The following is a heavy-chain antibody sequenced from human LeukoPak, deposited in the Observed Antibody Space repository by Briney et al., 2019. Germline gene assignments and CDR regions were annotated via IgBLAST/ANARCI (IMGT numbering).Heavy chain of an antibody. J-gene: IGHJ3*01. CDR2: IKQDGSEK. V-gene: IGHV3-7*01. CDR3: ARDRVGDSDAFDV. D-gene: IGHD2-21*01. Sequence: GGSLRLPCAASGYRFSNNWMSWVRQAPGKGLEWVANIKQDGSEKYYVDSVKGRFTISRDNAKSSLYLQMSSLRAEDTAIYYCARDRVGDSDAFDVWGQGTVVTVSS. CDR1: GYRFSNNW.